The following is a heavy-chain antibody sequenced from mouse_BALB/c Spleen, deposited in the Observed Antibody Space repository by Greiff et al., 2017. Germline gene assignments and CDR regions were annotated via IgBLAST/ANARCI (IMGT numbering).Heavy chain of an antibody. Sequence: DVQLVESGGDLVKPGGSLKLSCAASGFTFSSYGMSWVRQTPDKRLEWVATISSGGSYTYYPDSVKGRFTISRDNAKNTLYLQMSSLKSEDTAMYYCARHYGNWYFDVWGAGTTVTVSS. CDR1: GFTFSSYG. V-gene: IGHV5-6*01. CDR2: ISSGGSYT. D-gene: IGHD2-1*01. J-gene: IGHJ1*01. CDR3: ARHYGNWYFDV.